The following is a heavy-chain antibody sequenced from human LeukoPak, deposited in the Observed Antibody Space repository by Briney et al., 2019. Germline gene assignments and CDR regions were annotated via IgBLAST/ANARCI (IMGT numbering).Heavy chain of an antibody. CDR3: VKSGGYATAIRYFDL. CDR2: ISWNSGDI. V-gene: IGHV3-9*01. D-gene: IGHD2-21*02. Sequence: PGGSLRLSCAASGFSFGGYALHWVRQAPGKGLEWVASISWNSGDIVHADSVKGRFTISRDNAKSSLYLQMDSLRTEDAALYYCVKSGGYATAIRYFDLWGRGTLVTVSS. J-gene: IGHJ2*01. CDR1: GFSFGGYA.